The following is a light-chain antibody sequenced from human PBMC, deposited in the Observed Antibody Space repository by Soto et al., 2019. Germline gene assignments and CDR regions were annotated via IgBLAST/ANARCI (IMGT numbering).Light chain of an antibody. CDR2: DAS. CDR1: QSVTSS. J-gene: IGKJ4*01. Sequence: EIVLTQSPGTLSLSPGERATLSCRASQSVTSSLVWYQQKPGQAPRLLMYDASNRATGIPARFSGSGSGTDFTLTISSLEPEDSAVYDCQQRSTWPRTFGGGTKVE. V-gene: IGKV3-11*01. CDR3: QQRSTWPRT.